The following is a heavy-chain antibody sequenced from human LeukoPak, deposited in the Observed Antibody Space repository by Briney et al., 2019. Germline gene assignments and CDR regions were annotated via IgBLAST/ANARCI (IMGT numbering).Heavy chain of an antibody. D-gene: IGHD6-13*01. V-gene: IGHV3-74*01. CDR2: INSDGSSS. J-gene: IGHJ4*02. Sequence: GVSLRLSCAASGITFSSYWMHWVRQAPGKGLVWVSRINSDGSSSSYADSVEGRFTISRDNAKNTLYLQMNSLRAEDTAVYFCAKGGSRHADYWGQGTLVTVSS. CDR1: GITFSSYW. CDR3: AKGGSRHADY.